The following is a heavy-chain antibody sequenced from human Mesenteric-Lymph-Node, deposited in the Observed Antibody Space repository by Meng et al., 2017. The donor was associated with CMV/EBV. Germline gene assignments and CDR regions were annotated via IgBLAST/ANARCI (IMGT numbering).Heavy chain of an antibody. CDR2: INPNSGGT. V-gene: IGHV1-2*02. CDR3: AAPGLRHPPYYYYGMDI. D-gene: IGHD3-10*01. J-gene: IGHJ6*02. CDR1: GYTFTGYY. Sequence: ASVKVSCKASGYTFTGYYMHWVRQAPGQGLEWMGWINPNSGGTNYAQKFQGRVTMTRDTSISTAYMELSRLRSDDTAVYYCAAPGLRHPPYYYYGMDIWGQGTTVTVSS.